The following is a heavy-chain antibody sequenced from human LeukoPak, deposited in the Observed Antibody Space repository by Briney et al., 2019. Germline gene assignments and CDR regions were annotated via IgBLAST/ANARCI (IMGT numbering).Heavy chain of an antibody. CDR3: ARDPTXYYXIFRLSSWFDP. J-gene: IGHJ5*02. CDR2: ISAYNGNT. CDR1: GYTFTSYG. V-gene: IGHV1-18*01. D-gene: IGHD3-3*01. Sequence: ASVKVSCKASGYTFTSYGISWVRQAPGQGLEWMGWISAYNGNTNYAQKLQGRVTMTTDTSTSTAYMELRSLRSDDTAVYYCARDPTXYYXIFRLSSWFDPWGQGTLVTVSS.